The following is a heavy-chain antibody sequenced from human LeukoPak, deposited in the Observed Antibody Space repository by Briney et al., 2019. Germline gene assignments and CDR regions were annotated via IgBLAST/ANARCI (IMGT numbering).Heavy chain of an antibody. D-gene: IGHD6-19*01. CDR2: IWDDGSNK. J-gene: IGHJ4*02. CDR1: GFTFSTYG. CDR3: AKSIKAIAVAGLDY. V-gene: IGHV3-33*06. Sequence: GGSLRLSCAASGFTFSTYGMHWVRQAPGKGLEWVAVIWDDGSNKYYADSVKGRFSISRDNSKNTLYLQMNSLRAEDTAVYYCAKSIKAIAVAGLDYWGQGTLVTVSP.